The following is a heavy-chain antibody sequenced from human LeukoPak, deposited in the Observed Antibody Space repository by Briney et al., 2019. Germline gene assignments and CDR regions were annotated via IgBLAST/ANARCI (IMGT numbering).Heavy chain of an antibody. CDR1: GFTFSSYA. CDR2: ISGSGGSA. Sequence: GGSLRLSCAASGFTFSSYAMSWVRQAPGKGLEWVSAISGSGGSAYYADSVKGRFTISRDISKNSLYLQMSSLRAEDTAVYYCSKALGQGSDYAFTINYWGQGTLVTVSS. V-gene: IGHV3-23*01. D-gene: IGHD5-12*01. CDR3: SKALGQGSDYAFTINY. J-gene: IGHJ4*02.